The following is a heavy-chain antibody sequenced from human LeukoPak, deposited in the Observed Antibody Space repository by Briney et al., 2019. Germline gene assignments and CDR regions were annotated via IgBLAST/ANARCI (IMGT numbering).Heavy chain of an antibody. CDR2: ISSGSSFI. V-gene: IGHV3-21*01. J-gene: IGHJ4*02. CDR3: ARDSGARSFDY. Sequence: AGGSLRLSWAAAGFTFSSYSMNWVSQAPGKGLEWVSSISSGSSFIYSADSMKGRFTISRDNAKNSLYLQMNSLRAEDTAVYYCARDSGARSFDYWGQGTLVTVSS. CDR1: GFTFSSYS.